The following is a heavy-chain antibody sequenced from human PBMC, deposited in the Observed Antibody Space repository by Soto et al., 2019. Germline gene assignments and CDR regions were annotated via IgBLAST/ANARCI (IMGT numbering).Heavy chain of an antibody. CDR1: GFTFSSYW. CDR2: INSDGSSG. D-gene: IGHD3-3*01. CDR3: ARVFGASNFSFYYGMDV. Sequence: GGSLRLSCAASGFTFSSYWMYWVRQAPGKGLVWVSRINSDGSSGSYADSVKGRFTISRDNAKNTLYLQMNSLRAEDTAVYYCARVFGASNFSFYYGMDVWGQGTTVTFSS. V-gene: IGHV3-74*01. J-gene: IGHJ6*02.